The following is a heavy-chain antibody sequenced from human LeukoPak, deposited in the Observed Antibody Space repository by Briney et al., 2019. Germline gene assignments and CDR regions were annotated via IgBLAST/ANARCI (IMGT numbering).Heavy chain of an antibody. V-gene: IGHV1-69*13. CDR1: GGTFSSYA. Sequence: GASVKVSCKASGGTFSSYAISWVRQAPGQGLEWMGGIIPIFGTANYAQKFQGRVTITADESTSTAYMELSSLRSEDTAVYYCARGGGYCSGGSCYTPQNLFTPALLRSHYYYYYMDVWGKGTTVTVSS. D-gene: IGHD2-15*01. CDR2: IIPIFGTA. CDR3: ARGGGYCSGGSCYTPQNLFTPALLRSHYYYYYMDV. J-gene: IGHJ6*03.